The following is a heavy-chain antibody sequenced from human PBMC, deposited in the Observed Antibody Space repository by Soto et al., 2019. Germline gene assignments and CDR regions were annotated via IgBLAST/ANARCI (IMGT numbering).Heavy chain of an antibody. Sequence: GGSLRLSCAASGFTFSNAWINWVRQAPGKGLECVGRIKSKTDGGTPDHAAPVKGRFAISRDDSKNMVYLQMNSLKTEDTVIYYCTTDSYSSIIVVRFDYWGHGTLVTVSS. V-gene: IGHV3-15*07. CDR2: IKSKTDGGTP. D-gene: IGHD3-22*01. J-gene: IGHJ4*01. CDR3: TTDSYSSIIVVRFDY. CDR1: GFTFSNAW.